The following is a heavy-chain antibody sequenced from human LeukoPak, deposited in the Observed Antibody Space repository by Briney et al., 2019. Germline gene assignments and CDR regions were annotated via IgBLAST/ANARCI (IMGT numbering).Heavy chain of an antibody. CDR1: GFTFSTYG. CDR2: ISSSSNTI. V-gene: IGHV3-48*01. Sequence: GGSLRLSCAASGFTFSTYGMVWVRQAPGKGLEWVSYISSSSNTIQYADSVKGRFTISRGNAKNSLYLQMNSLRAEDTAVYYCAREYVAFDYWGQGALVTVSS. D-gene: IGHD2-21*01. CDR3: AREYVAFDY. J-gene: IGHJ4*02.